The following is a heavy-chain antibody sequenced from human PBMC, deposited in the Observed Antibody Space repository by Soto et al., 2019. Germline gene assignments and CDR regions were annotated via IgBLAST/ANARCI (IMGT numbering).Heavy chain of an antibody. J-gene: IGHJ4*02. CDR1: GFTFSSYS. Sequence: GGSLRLSCAASGFTFSSYSMNWVRQAPGKGLEWVSYISSSSSTIYYADSVKGRFTISRDNAKNSLYLQMNSLRAEDTAVYYCARAKGYDFWSGYESPGYFDYWGQGTLVTVSS. CDR3: ARAKGYDFWSGYESPGYFDY. CDR2: ISSSSSTI. V-gene: IGHV3-48*01. D-gene: IGHD3-3*01.